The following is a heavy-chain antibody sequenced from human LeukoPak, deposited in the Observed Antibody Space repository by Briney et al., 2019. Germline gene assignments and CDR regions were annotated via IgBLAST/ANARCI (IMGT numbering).Heavy chain of an antibody. CDR1: GFTFSNAW. CDR2: INHSGST. Sequence: GSLRLSCAASGFTFSNAWMSWVRQPPGKGLEWIGEINHSGSTNYNPSLKSRVTISVDTSKNQFSLKLSSVTAADTAVYYCARRRSLVLRFLEWLSYLDYWGQGTLVTVSS. CDR3: ARRRSLVLRFLEWLSYLDY. D-gene: IGHD3-3*01. J-gene: IGHJ4*02. V-gene: IGHV4-34*01.